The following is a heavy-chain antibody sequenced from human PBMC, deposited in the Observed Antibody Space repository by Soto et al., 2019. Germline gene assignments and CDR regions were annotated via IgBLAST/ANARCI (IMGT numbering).Heavy chain of an antibody. CDR2: IDTSGSST. D-gene: IGHD6-13*01. CDR3: AKDSWYFDL. Sequence: GGSLRLFCEASGFIFTNFWMHWARQVPGKGLVWVSRIDTSGSSTSYADSVKGRFTISRDNAKNTVSLQMNSLRAEDTGVYYCAKDSWYFDLWSQGSLVTVSS. J-gene: IGHJ4*02. V-gene: IGHV3-74*01. CDR1: GFIFTNFW.